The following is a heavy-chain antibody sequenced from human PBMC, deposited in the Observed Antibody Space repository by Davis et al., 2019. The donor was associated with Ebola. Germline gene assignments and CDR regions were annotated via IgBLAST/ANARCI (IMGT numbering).Heavy chain of an antibody. CDR3: ARGPRWGGEVYNDY. CDR1: GFTFSSYA. Sequence: GGSLRLSCAASGFTFSSYAMSWVRQAPGKGLEWVSYISSSSSTIYYADSVKGRFTISRDNAKNSLYLQMNSLRAEDTAVYYCARGPRWGGEVYNDYWGQGTLVTVSS. V-gene: IGHV3-48*01. D-gene: IGHD2-21*01. CDR2: ISSSSSTI. J-gene: IGHJ4*02.